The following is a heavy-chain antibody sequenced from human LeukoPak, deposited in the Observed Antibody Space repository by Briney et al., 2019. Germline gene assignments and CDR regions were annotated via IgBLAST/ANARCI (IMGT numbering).Heavy chain of an antibody. CDR1: GYTFTSYG. D-gene: IGHD3-10*01. CDR2: ISAYNGNT. J-gene: IGHJ4*02. Sequence: ASVKVSCKASGYTFTSYGISWVRQAPGQGLEWMGWISAYNGNTNYAQKLQGRVTMTTDTSTSTAYMELRSLRSDDTAVYYCARWPGPRWLGDYYFDYWGQGTLVTVSS. CDR3: ARWPGPRWLGDYYFDY. V-gene: IGHV1-18*01.